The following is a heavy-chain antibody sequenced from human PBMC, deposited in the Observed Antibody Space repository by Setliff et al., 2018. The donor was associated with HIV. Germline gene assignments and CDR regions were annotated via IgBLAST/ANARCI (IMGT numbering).Heavy chain of an antibody. Sequence: PSETLSLTCTASGGSISSGSDYWSWIRQPAGKGLEWIGHIYPSGSTNYNPSLKSRVTISVDTSKNQISLKLSSVTAADTAVYYCASRSSYVPLYFYYMDVWGKGTTVTVSS. V-gene: IGHV4-61*09. CDR1: GGSISSGSDY. D-gene: IGHD3-16*01. J-gene: IGHJ6*03. CDR3: ASRSSYVPLYFYYMDV. CDR2: IYPSGST.